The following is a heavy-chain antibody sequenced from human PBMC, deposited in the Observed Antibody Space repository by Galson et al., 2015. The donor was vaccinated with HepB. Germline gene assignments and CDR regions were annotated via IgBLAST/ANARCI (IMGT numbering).Heavy chain of an antibody. V-gene: IGHV3-23*01. CDR1: GFTFSSYA. J-gene: IGHJ6*02. CDR3: AKDLYYGSGSYYYYYYGMDV. D-gene: IGHD3-10*01. Sequence: SLRLSCAASGFTFSSYAMSWVRQAPGKGLEWVSAISGSGGSTYYADSVKGRFTISRDNSKSTLYLQMNSLRAEDTAVYYCAKDLYYGSGSYYYYYYGMDVWGQGTTVTVSS. CDR2: ISGSGGST.